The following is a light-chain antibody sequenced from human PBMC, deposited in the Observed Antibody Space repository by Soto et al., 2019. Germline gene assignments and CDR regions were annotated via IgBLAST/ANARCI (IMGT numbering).Light chain of an antibody. CDR1: QSVTNK. CDR3: QQYNNWLT. Sequence: EMLMTQSPATLSVSPGERVSLSCWASQSVTNKLAWYQQRPGQPPRLLLYDASTRATGVPATFSGSGSGTDFTLTISSLQSEDFAVYYCQQYNNWLTFGGGTKVDIK. V-gene: IGKV3-15*01. J-gene: IGKJ4*01. CDR2: DAS.